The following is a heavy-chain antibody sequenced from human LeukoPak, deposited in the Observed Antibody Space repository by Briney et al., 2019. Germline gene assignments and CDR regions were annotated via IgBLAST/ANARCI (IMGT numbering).Heavy chain of an antibody. CDR3: AISGIGSLGPYCGGDCYRTNFDY. Sequence: PGGSLRLSCAASGFTFSDYALSWVRQTPGKGLEWVAATTGSSGDTYYADSVKGRFTISRDNSKNTLYLQMNSLRAEDTAVYYCAISGIGSLGPYCGGDCYRTNFDYWGQGTLVTVSS. CDR1: GFTFSDYA. D-gene: IGHD2-21*02. V-gene: IGHV3-23*01. J-gene: IGHJ4*02. CDR2: TTGSSGDT.